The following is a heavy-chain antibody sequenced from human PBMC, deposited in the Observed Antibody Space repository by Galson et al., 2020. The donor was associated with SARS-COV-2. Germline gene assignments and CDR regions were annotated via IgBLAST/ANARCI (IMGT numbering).Heavy chain of an antibody. CDR3: TTLQLATVFTDS. V-gene: IGHV3-15*01. CDR2: IKSKTDGGTT. Sequence: GGSLRLSCAASGFTFSNAWMSWVRQAPGKGLEWVGRIKSKTDGGTTDYAAPVKGRLTISRDDSENTLYLQMNSLRTEDTAVYYCTTLQLATVFTDSWGQGTLVTVSS. D-gene: IGHD4-4*01. CDR1: GFTFSNAW. J-gene: IGHJ4*02.